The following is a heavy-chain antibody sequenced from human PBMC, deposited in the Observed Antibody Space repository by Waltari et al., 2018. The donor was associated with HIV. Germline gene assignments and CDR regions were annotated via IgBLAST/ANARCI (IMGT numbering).Heavy chain of an antibody. CDR1: GYTFTDYN. J-gene: IGHJ4*02. CDR3: ARDGDVGSTDY. V-gene: IGHV1-2*02. CDR2: INRQTGGT. D-gene: IGHD1-26*01. Sequence: QVQLVQSGAEVKKPGASVKVSCKASGYTFTDYNIHWVRRAPGQGLEWMGWINRQTGGTNYAQTFQGRVSMTRASSINTAFMELYRLRFDDTAIYYCARDGDVGSTDYWGQGTLVTVSS.